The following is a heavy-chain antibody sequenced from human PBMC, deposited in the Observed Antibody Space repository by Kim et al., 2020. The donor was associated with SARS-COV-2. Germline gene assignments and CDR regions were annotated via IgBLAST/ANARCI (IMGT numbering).Heavy chain of an antibody. J-gene: IGHJ5*02. Sequence: ASVKVSCKASGYSFTNHGISWVRQAPGQGLEWMGWINVHNGKTNYGQKIQDRVIMTTDTSTNTAYMELRSLRSGDTAMYYCARVLMFEDANWLDPWGQGTLVTVSS. D-gene: IGHD3-9*01. V-gene: IGHV1-18*01. CDR3: ARVLMFEDANWLDP. CDR2: INVHNGKT. CDR1: GYSFTNHG.